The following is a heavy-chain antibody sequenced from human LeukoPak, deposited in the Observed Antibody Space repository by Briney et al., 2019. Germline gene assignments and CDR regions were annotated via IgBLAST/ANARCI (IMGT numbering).Heavy chain of an antibody. Sequence: PSETLSLTCTVSGDSVKSGSFYWSWSWQPPGRGLEWIGYIYYNGSTNNNPSLKSRVTISVDTSKNQFSLKLSSVTTADTAVYYCARAPRDSSGWSLYFYDWGQGTLVTVSS. CDR3: ARAPRDSSGWSLYFYD. D-gene: IGHD6-19*01. CDR1: GDSVKSGSFY. CDR2: IYYNGST. V-gene: IGHV4-61*01. J-gene: IGHJ4*02.